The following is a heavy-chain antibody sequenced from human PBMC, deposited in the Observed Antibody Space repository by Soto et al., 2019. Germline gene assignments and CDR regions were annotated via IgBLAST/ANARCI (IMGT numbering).Heavy chain of an antibody. V-gene: IGHV1-69*13. J-gene: IGHJ4*02. D-gene: IGHD6-19*01. Sequence: ASVKVSCKASGGTFSSYAISWVRQAPGQGLEWMGGIIPIFGTANYAQKFQGRVTITADESTSTAYMELSSLRSEDTAVDYGARGDSSGGYPTSWGQGTLVTVSS. CDR2: IIPIFGTA. CDR3: ARGDSSGGYPTS. CDR1: GGTFSSYA.